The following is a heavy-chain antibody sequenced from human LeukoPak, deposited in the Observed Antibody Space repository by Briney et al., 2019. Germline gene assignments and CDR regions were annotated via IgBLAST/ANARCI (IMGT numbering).Heavy chain of an antibody. J-gene: IGHJ4*02. Sequence: TGGSLRLSCAASGFTLSTYEMSWVRQAPGEGLEWVSYINRDGGIIYYADSVRGRFTISRDTAKNSLDLQMNSLRVEDTAIYYCARRDHIAGRLDYWGQGTLVTVSS. CDR2: INRDGGII. CDR3: ARRDHIAGRLDY. CDR1: GFTLSTYE. D-gene: IGHD6-6*01. V-gene: IGHV3-48*03.